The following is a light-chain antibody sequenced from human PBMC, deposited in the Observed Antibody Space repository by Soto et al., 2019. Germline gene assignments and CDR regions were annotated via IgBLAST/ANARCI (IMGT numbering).Light chain of an antibody. J-gene: IGLJ1*01. CDR2: EAT. CDR1: SSNIGSYNF. CDR3: CSYTSSSTLSYV. Sequence: QSVLTQPASVSGSPGQSITISCTGTSSNIGSYNFVSWYQQRPGRAPKLMIFEATKRPSGVPPRFSGSKSGNTASLTISGLQAEDEADYYCCSYTSSSTLSYVFGTGTKLTVL. V-gene: IGLV2-14*02.